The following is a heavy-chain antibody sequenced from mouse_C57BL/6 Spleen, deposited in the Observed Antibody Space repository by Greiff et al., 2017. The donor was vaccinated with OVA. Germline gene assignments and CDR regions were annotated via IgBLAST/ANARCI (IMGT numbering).Heavy chain of an antibody. CDR2: IDPSDSYT. Sequence: QVQLQQPGAELVKPGASVKLSCKASGYTFTSYWMQWVKQRPGQGLEWIGEIDPSDSYTNYNQKFKGKATLTVDKSSSTAYMQLSSLTSEDAAVCDCSSKEGDDGRAYWGQGTLVTVSA. J-gene: IGHJ3*01. CDR1: GYTFTSYW. D-gene: IGHD1-3*01. CDR3: SSKEGDDGRAY. V-gene: IGHV1-50*01.